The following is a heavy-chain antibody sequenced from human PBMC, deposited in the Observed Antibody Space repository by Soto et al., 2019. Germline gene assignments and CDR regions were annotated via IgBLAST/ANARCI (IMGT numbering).Heavy chain of an antibody. CDR1: GHKVTELS. V-gene: IGHV1-24*01. CDR3: ATVVGLGRYYFDA. J-gene: IGHJ5*02. Sequence: ASVKVSCKVSGHKVTELSIYWVRQSPGTGLECMGGFDPKDGLPVYAQNFEGRVTMTEDASTDTAYLEVANLRSEDTAVYFCATVVGLGRYYFDAWGQGSLVTVSS. CDR2: FDPKDGLP. D-gene: IGHD2-15*01.